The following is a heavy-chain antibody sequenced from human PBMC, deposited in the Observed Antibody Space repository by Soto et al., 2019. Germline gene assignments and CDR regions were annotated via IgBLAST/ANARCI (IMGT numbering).Heavy chain of an antibody. CDR1: GFTVGNNY. Sequence: EVQLVESGGGLIQPGGCLKLSCAASGFTVGNNYMSWVRQAPGKGLEWVSLIYSTGTTKYADSVKGRFTVSRDNANNTLYLQMNSLRAEDTAVYYCAKDGRGAGSHYNSFGYWGQGTLVTVSS. V-gene: IGHV3-53*01. CDR3: AKDGRGAGSHYNSFGY. J-gene: IGHJ4*02. D-gene: IGHD3-10*01. CDR2: IYSTGTT.